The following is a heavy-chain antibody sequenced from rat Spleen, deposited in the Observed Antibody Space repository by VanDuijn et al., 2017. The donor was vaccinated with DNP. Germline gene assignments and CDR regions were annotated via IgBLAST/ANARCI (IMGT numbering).Heavy chain of an antibody. V-gene: IGHV5-27*01. D-gene: IGHD1-2*01. CDR2: ISTSGSRT. J-gene: IGHJ2*01. Sequence: EVQLVESGGGLVQPGRSLKLSCAASGFTFSNYYMAWVRQAPKKGLEWVATISTSGSRTYYPDSVKGRFTISRDNAKSTLYLQMESLRSEDTATYYCAKDDSSYSFDYWGQGVMVTVSS. CDR3: AKDDSSYSFDY. CDR1: GFTFSNYY.